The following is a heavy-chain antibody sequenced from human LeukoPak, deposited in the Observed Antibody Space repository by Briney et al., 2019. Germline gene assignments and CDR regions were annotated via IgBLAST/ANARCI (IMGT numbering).Heavy chain of an antibody. D-gene: IGHD3-10*01. CDR3: VTNYNLHDY. CDR2: ISDSGGST. V-gene: IGHV3-23*01. Sequence: GGSLRLSCAASGFTFSSYAMSWVRQAPGKGLEWVSVISDSGGSTYYVDFVKGRFTISRDNSKNTLYLQMHSLRAEDTAVYYCVTNYNLHDYWGQGTLVTVSS. J-gene: IGHJ4*02. CDR1: GFTFSSYA.